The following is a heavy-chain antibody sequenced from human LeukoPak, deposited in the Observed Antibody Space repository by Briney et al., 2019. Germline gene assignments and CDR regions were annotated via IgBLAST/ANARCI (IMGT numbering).Heavy chain of an antibody. Sequence: GGSLRLSCAASGFTFSSYAMSWVRQAPGKGLEWVSAISGSGGSTYYADSVKGRFSISRDNSNNVLLLQMNSLRVEDTAVYYCASLSAMTTAPPDVWGQGTTVTVSS. CDR1: GFTFSSYA. V-gene: IGHV3-23*01. CDR3: ASLSAMTTAPPDV. J-gene: IGHJ6*02. D-gene: IGHD1-1*01. CDR2: ISGSGGST.